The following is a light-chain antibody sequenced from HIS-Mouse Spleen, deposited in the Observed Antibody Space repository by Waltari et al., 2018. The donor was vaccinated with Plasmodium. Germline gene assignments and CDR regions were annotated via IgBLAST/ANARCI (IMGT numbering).Light chain of an antibody. Sequence: DIQMTQSPSSLSASLGDRVTITCRASQSISNYLNWYQQKPGKAPKLLIYAASSLQSGVPSRFSGSGSGTDFTLTISSLQPEDFATYYCQQSYSTWTFGQGTKVEIK. CDR3: QQSYSTWT. CDR2: AAS. J-gene: IGKJ1*01. CDR1: QSISNY. V-gene: IGKV1-39*01.